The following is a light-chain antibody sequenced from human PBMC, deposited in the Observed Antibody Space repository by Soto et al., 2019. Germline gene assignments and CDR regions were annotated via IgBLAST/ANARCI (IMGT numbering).Light chain of an antibody. CDR3: QVWDSSSDHRVV. J-gene: IGLJ2*01. V-gene: IGLV3-21*04. CDR1: NIGSKS. CDR2: YDS. Sequence: SYELTQPPSVSVAAGRTARITCGGDNIGSKSVHWYQQKPGQAPVLVIYYDSDRPSGIPERFSGSNSGNTATLTISRVEAGDEAADYCQVWDSSSDHRVVFGGGTKLTV.